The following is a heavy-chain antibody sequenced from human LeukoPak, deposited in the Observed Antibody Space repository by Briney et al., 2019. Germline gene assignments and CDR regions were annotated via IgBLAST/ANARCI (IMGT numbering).Heavy chain of an antibody. V-gene: IGHV3-7*03. D-gene: IGHD2-2*01. CDR2: IKQDGSEK. CDR1: GFTFSRFW. Sequence: GGSLRLSCATSGFTFSRFWMTWVRQAPGKGLEWVANIKQDGSEKNYADSVKGRFTISRDNAKSSLYLQMNSLRGEDTAVYYCASQPAAAVIDFWGQGTLVTVSS. CDR3: ASQPAAAVIDF. J-gene: IGHJ4*02.